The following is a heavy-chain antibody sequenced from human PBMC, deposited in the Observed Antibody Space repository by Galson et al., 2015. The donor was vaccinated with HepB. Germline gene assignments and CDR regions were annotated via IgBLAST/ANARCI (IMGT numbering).Heavy chain of an antibody. CDR1: GDSITNDRW. D-gene: IGHD3-10*01. J-gene: IGHJ4*02. CDR3: ARAKEGRGYFDY. Sequence: ETLSLTCAVSGDSITNDRWWSWVRQPPGEGLEWIGEAYHSGGTNYRPSLKSRVTISVDKSKNQFSLKLTSVTAADTAVYYCARAKEGRGYFDYWGQGTLVTVSS. CDR2: AYHSGGT. V-gene: IGHV4-4*02.